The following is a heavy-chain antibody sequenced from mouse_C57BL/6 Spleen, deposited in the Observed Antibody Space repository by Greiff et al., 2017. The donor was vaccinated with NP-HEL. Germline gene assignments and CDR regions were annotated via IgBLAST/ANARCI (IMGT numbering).Heavy chain of an antibody. CDR1: GFTFSSYA. D-gene: IGHD2-1*01. CDR2: ISDGGSYT. J-gene: IGHJ3*01. CDR3: ARRGDYGNYEDWFAY. V-gene: IGHV5-4*03. Sequence: EVMLVESGGGLVKPGGSLKLSCAASGFTFSSYAMSWVRQTPDKRLEWVATISDGGSYTYYPDNVKGRFTISRDNAKNNLYLQMSHLKSEDTAMYYCARRGDYGNYEDWFAYWGQGTLVTVSA.